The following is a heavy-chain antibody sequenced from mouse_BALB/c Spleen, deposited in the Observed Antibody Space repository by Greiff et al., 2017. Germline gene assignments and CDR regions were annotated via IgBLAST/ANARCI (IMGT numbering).Heavy chain of an antibody. J-gene: IGHJ4*01. D-gene: IGHD1-1*01. CDR1: GFTFSSYA. Sequence: EVKVEESGGGLVTPGGSLKLSCAASGFTFSSYAMSWVRQTPEKRLEWVASIGSGGSTYYPDSVKGRFTISRDNARNILYLQMISLRSEDTAMYYCARYYYGSSYAMDYWGQGTSVTVSS. CDR2: IGSGGST. CDR3: ARYYYGSSYAMDY. V-gene: IGHV5-6-5*01.